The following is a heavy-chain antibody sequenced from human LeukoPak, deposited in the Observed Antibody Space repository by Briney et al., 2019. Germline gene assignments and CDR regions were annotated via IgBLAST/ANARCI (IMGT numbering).Heavy chain of an antibody. Sequence: QPGASLRLSCAASGFPFSRYSISWVGQAPGKGPEWVSSIFGSGAKTYYADSVKGRFTISRDNSKNTVYLQMNGLRVDDTARYYCVKDRVPYNGWSFDTWGQGTIITVSA. D-gene: IGHD1-1*01. CDR3: VKDRVPYNGWSFDT. CDR1: GFPFSRYS. CDR2: IFGSGAKT. J-gene: IGHJ3*02. V-gene: IGHV3-23*01.